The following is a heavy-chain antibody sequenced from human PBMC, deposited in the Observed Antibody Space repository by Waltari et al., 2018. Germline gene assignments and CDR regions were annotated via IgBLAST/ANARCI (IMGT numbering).Heavy chain of an antibody. Sequence: EVQLLESGGGLVQPGGSLRLSCAASGFTFSSYAMSWVRQAPGKGLEWVSAIGGSGGSTYYADSVKGRFTISRENSKNTLYLQRNSLRAEDTAVYYCAKPTRVRGWYSDAFEICGQGTTVTVSS. CDR3: AKPTRVRGWYSDAFEI. J-gene: IGHJ3*02. CDR2: IGGSGGST. CDR1: GFTFSSYA. D-gene: IGHD6-19*01. V-gene: IGHV3-23*01.